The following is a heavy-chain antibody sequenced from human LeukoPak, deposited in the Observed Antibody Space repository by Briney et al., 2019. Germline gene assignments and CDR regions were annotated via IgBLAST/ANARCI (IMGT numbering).Heavy chain of an antibody. Sequence: GGSLRLSCAVSGITLSNYGMSWVRQAPGKGLEWVAGISDSGGSTEYADSVKGRFTISRDNPKNTLSPQMSSLRAEDTAVYFCAKRGVVIRVFLVGFHKEAYYFDSWGQGALVTVSS. J-gene: IGHJ4*02. D-gene: IGHD3-10*01. V-gene: IGHV3-23*01. CDR2: ISDSGGST. CDR3: AKRGVVIRVFLVGFHKEAYYFDS. CDR1: GITLSNYG.